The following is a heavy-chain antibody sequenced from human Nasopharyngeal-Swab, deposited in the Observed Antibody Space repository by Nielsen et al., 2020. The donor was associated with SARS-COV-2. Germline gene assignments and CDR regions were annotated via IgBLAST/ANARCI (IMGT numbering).Heavy chain of an antibody. V-gene: IGHV3-7*01. CDR3: ARERFGAVAGTGVLFDY. J-gene: IGHJ4*02. CDR2: IKQDGSEK. Sequence: GESLKISCAASGFTFSSYWMRWVRQAPGKGLEWVANIKQDGSEKYYVDSVNGRVTISRDNAKNSLYLQMNSLRAEDTAVYYCARERFGAVAGTGVLFDYWGQGTLVTVSS. D-gene: IGHD6-19*01. CDR1: GFTFSSYW.